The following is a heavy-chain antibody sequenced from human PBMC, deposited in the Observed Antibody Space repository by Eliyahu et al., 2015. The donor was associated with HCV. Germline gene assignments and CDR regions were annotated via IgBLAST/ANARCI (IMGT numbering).Heavy chain of an antibody. D-gene: IGHD6-19*01. CDR2: IRYSGST. Sequence: QVQLQESGPGLVKPSETLSLXCXVSGGSITTXXWRWXRPPPGKGLAWIGYIRYSGSTNYNPXLKSRVTISVDTSKNQFSLNLTSVTAADTAVYYCASGGGGIAVAGTGGWFDPWGQGTLVTVSS. CDR1: GGSITTXX. J-gene: IGHJ5*02. V-gene: IGHV4-59*01. CDR3: ASGGGGIAVAGTGGWFDP.